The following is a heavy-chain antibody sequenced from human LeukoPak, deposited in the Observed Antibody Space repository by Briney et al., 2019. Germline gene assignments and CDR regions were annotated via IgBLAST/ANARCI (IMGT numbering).Heavy chain of an antibody. Sequence: WETLSLTCTVSGGSVGSGSYYWSWIRQSPGKGLEWIGYILYSDITNYNPSLKSRVTMSVDTSKNQFSLRLTSVTAADTAVYYCPAMAVNWFDPWGQGTLVIVSS. CDR1: GGSVGSGSYY. CDR2: ILYSDIT. CDR3: PAMAVNWFDP. J-gene: IGHJ5*02. D-gene: IGHD5-18*01. V-gene: IGHV4-61*01.